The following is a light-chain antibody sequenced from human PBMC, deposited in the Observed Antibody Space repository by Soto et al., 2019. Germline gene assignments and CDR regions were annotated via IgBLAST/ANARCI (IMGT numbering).Light chain of an antibody. CDR1: QGFSSY. CDR3: QQYYSYPGT. J-gene: IGKJ1*01. CDR2: AAS. V-gene: IGKV1-8*01. Sequence: AIRMTQSPSSLSASTGDRVTITCRASQGFSSYLAWYQQKPGKAPKLLIYAASTLQSGVPSRFSGSGSGTDFTLTISCLQSEDFATYYCQQYYSYPGTFGQGTKVEIK.